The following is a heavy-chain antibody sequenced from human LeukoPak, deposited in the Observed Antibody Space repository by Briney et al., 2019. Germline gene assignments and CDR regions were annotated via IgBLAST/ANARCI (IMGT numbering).Heavy chain of an antibody. V-gene: IGHV4-4*02. D-gene: IGHD3-22*01. Sequence: KPSGTLSLTCTVSGDSINSLGLWSWVRQPPGKGLEWIGEMYLSGTTHSNPSVKSRVTISIDKSKNQFFLNLSSVTAADTAVYYCAGLVGRYSSGLYYYYFDYWGQGTLVTVSS. CDR2: MYLSGTT. J-gene: IGHJ4*02. CDR1: GDSINSLGL. CDR3: AGLVGRYSSGLYYYYFDY.